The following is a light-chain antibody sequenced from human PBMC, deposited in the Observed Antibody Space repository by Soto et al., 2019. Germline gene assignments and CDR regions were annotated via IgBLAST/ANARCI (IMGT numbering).Light chain of an antibody. CDR2: ENN. CDR3: QFYDSSNPVV. Sequence: NFMLTQPHSVSESPGKTVTISCTGSSGTIASNYVQWYQQRPGSAPTIVIYENNQRPSGVPDRFSGSIDSSSNSASLTISGLKTEDEADYYCQFYDSSNPVVFGGGTKLTVL. J-gene: IGLJ2*01. V-gene: IGLV6-57*02. CDR1: SGTIASNY.